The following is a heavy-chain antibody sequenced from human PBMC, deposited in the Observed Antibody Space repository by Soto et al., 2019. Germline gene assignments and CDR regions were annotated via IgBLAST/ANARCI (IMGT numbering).Heavy chain of an antibody. CDR3: ARDKGQYYDILTGYRYWYFDL. J-gene: IGHJ2*01. V-gene: IGHV1-69*12. Sequence: QVQLVQSGAAVKKPGSSVKVSCKASGGTFSSYAISWVRQAPGQGLEWMGGIIPIFGTANYAQKFQGRVTITADESTSTAYMELSSLRSEDTAVYYCARDKGQYYDILTGYRYWYFDLWGRGTLVTVSS. D-gene: IGHD3-9*01. CDR2: IIPIFGTA. CDR1: GGTFSSYA.